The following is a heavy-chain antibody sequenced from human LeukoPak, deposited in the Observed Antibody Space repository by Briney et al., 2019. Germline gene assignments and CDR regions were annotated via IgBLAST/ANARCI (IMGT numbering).Heavy chain of an antibody. CDR2: ISGNGGST. CDR3: VKGGTIVLVPAAVDY. D-gene: IGHD2-2*01. V-gene: IGHV3-64D*06. J-gene: IGHJ4*02. CDR1: GFTFSSYA. Sequence: PGGSLRLSCLASGFTFSSYAMHWVRQAPGKGLEYVSAISGNGGSTYHADSMKGRFTISRDNSKNTLYLQMSSLRAEDTAVYYCVKGGTIVLVPAAVDYWGQGTLVTVSS.